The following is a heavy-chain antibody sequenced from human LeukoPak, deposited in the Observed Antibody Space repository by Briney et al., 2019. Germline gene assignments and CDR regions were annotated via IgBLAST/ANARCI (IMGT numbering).Heavy chain of an antibody. CDR2: INGDGSEK. V-gene: IGHV3-7*01. CDR3: ARLNYGGNSHYFDY. J-gene: IGHJ4*02. Sequence: PGGSLRLSCVASGFNFGPYWMSWVRQAPGKGPEWVANINGDGSEKFYVNSVKGRFTISRDNAKNSLYLQMNSLTAEDTAVYYCARLNYGGNSHYFDYWGQGTLVTVSS. D-gene: IGHD4-23*01. CDR1: GFNFGPYW.